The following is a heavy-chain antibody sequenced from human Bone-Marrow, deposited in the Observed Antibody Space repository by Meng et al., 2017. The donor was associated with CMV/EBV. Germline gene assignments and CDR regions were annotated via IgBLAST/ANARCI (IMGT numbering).Heavy chain of an antibody. CDR3: AKNIVVVPAPYYYYGMDV. Sequence: GGSLRLSCSTSGFTFSNYWMHWVRQATGKGLVWVSRINPDSTTRDYADSVKGRFTISRDNSKNTLYLHMNSLRAEDTAVYYCAKNIVVVPAPYYYYGMDVWGQGTTVTVSS. V-gene: IGHV3-74*01. J-gene: IGHJ6*02. CDR2: INPDSTTR. CDR1: GFTFSNYW. D-gene: IGHD2-2*01.